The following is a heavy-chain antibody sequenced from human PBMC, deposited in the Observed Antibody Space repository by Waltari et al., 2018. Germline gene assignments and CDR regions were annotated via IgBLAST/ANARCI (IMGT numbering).Heavy chain of an antibody. J-gene: IGHJ2*01. D-gene: IGHD3-3*01. Sequence: QVQLQQWGAGLLKPSETLSLTCAVYGGSFSGYYWSWIRQPPGKGLEWIGEINHSGSTNYNPSLKSRVTISVDTSKNQFSLKLSSVTAADTAVYYCARPNDFWSGYYRTGGWYFDLWGRGTLVTVSS. CDR1: GGSFSGYY. CDR3: ARPNDFWSGYYRTGGWYFDL. V-gene: IGHV4-34*01. CDR2: INHSGST.